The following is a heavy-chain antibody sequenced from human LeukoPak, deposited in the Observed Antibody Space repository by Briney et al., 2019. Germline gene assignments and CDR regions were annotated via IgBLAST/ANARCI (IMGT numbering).Heavy chain of an antibody. CDR2: ISGSGGST. Sequence: PGGSLRLSCAASGFTFSSYAMSWVRQAPGKGLEWVSAISGSGGSTYYADSVKGRFTISRDNSKNTLYPQMNSLRAEDTAVYYCAKDFRRTGVNWFDPWGQGTLVTVSS. V-gene: IGHV3-23*01. J-gene: IGHJ5*02. CDR3: AKDFRRTGVNWFDP. D-gene: IGHD1-1*01. CDR1: GFTFSSYA.